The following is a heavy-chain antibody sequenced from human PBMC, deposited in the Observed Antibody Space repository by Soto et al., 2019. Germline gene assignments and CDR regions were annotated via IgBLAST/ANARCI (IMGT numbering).Heavy chain of an antibody. CDR3: AKDRYDILTGYPIQYGMDV. J-gene: IGHJ6*02. D-gene: IGHD3-9*01. Sequence: EVQLLESGGGLVQPGGSLRLSCAASGFTFSSYAMSWVRQAPRKGLEWVSSFSGSGDNTDYADSVKGRFTISRDNSKNTLYMQMNSLRAEDTAVYYCAKDRYDILTGYPIQYGMDVWGQGTTVTVSS. V-gene: IGHV3-23*01. CDR1: GFTFSSYA. CDR2: FSGSGDNT.